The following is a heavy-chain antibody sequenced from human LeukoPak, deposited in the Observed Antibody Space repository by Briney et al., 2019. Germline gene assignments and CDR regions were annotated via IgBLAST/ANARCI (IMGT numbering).Heavy chain of an antibody. CDR1: GFTFSSYG. CDR3: ARDHFQLEPPGTGWFDP. Sequence: QPRRSLRLSCAASGFTFSSYGMHWVRQAPGKGLEWVAVISYDGSNKYYADSVKGRFTTSRDNAKNSLYLQMNSLRAEDTAVYYCARDHFQLEPPGTGWFDPWGQGTLVTVSS. D-gene: IGHD1-1*01. CDR2: ISYDGSNK. V-gene: IGHV3-30*03. J-gene: IGHJ5*02.